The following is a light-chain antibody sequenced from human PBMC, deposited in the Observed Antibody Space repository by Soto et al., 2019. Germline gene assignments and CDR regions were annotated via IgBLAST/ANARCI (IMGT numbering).Light chain of an antibody. Sequence: IGMTQSPATLSVSPGERSSLACRSSQSVSNFLAWYQQKPGQAPRLLIYDTSNRATGIPARFSGSGSGTDFTLTINNLDPEDFAVYYCQQRSNWPITFGQGTRLEIK. V-gene: IGKV3-11*01. J-gene: IGKJ5*01. CDR1: QSVSNF. CDR3: QQRSNWPIT. CDR2: DTS.